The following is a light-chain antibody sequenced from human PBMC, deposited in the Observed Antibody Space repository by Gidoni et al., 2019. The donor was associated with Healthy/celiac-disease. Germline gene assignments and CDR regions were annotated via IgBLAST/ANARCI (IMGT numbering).Light chain of an antibody. CDR1: QRLLHSNGYNY. CDR2: LGA. Sequence: DIVLTQSPLSLPVPPGEPAAISCRSSQRLLHSNGYNYLDWYLQKPGQSPQLLIDLGANRASGVPDRFSGSGSGTDFTRKISRVEAEDVGVYYCMQALQTPLTFGGXTKVEIK. J-gene: IGKJ4*01. CDR3: MQALQTPLT. V-gene: IGKV2-28*01.